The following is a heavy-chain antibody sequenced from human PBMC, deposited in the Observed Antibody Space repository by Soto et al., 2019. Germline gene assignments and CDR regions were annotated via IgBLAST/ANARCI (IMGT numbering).Heavy chain of an antibody. CDR2: TYYRSKWYN. D-gene: IGHD3-22*01. J-gene: IGHJ6*02. V-gene: IGHV6-1*01. CDR3: AKIEVVTQGYGMDV. CDR1: GDSVSSNSGA. Sequence: SQTLSLTCAISGDSVSSNSGAWNWIRQSPSRGLEWLGRTYYRSKWYNDYAVSVKSRITINPDTSKNQFSLQMNTLRAEDTAVYYCAKIEVVTQGYGMDVWGQGTTVTVSS.